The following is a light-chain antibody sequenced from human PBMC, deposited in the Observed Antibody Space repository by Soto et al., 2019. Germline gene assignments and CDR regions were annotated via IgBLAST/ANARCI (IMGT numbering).Light chain of an antibody. CDR3: QQYSSYPWT. Sequence: DIQMTQSPSTLSASLGDRVTITCRASQYVSTWLAWYHQKPGTAPKLLIYKASTLESGVPSRFSGSGSGTEFTLTIGSXQPDDFATYYCQQYSSYPWTFGQGTKVDIK. CDR2: KAS. CDR1: QYVSTW. J-gene: IGKJ1*01. V-gene: IGKV1-5*03.